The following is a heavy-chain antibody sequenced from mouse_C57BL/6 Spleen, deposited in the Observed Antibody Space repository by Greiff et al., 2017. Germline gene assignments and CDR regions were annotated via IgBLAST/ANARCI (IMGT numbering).Heavy chain of an antibody. CDR2: INYDGSST. V-gene: IGHV5-16*01. Sequence: DVKLVESEGGLVQPGSSMKLSCTASGFTFSDYYMAWVRQVPEKGLEWVANINYDGSSTYYLDSLKSRFIISRDNAKNILYLQMSSLKSEDTATYYCARVSTGPDWYFDVWGTGTTVTVSS. CDR1: GFTFSDYY. CDR3: ARVSTGPDWYFDV. D-gene: IGHD4-1*02. J-gene: IGHJ1*03.